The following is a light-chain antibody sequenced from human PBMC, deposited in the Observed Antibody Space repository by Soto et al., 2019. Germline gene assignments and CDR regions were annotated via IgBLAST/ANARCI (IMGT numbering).Light chain of an antibody. CDR1: QSVSSTH. CDR2: GGS. V-gene: IGKV3-20*01. CDR3: QQSGSSSWT. J-gene: IGKJ1*01. Sequence: EIVLTQSPGTLSLSPGERATLSCRASQSVSSTHLAWYQQKPGQAPRVLMYGGSTRATGIPARFSGSGSGTDFTLTISRLEPEDFAVYFCQQSGSSSWTFGQGTKVDI.